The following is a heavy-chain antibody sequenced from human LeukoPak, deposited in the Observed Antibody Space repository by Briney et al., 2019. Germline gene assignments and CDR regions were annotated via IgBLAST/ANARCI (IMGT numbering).Heavy chain of an antibody. J-gene: IGHJ4*02. CDR2: ITSDGAT. CDR3: ATLYHDHGAY. Sequence: GGSLRLSCAPSGLSVTSNAMNWVRQAPGKWLEWVSAITSDGATLYGGSVKGRFAISRDNSRNTLYLQMNNLRAEDTALYYCATLYHDHGAYWGQGTLVTVSS. V-gene: IGHV3-23*01. CDR1: GLSVTSNA. D-gene: IGHD4-17*01.